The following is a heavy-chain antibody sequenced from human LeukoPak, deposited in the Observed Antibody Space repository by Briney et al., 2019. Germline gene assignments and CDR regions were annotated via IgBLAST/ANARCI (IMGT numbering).Heavy chain of an antibody. D-gene: IGHD5-18*01. V-gene: IGHV3-53*01. Sequence: QSGGSLRLSCAASGFTVSSNHMSWVRQAPGKGLEWVAAIYSGGSTHYADSVKGRFTVSRDNSKNTLYLQMNSLRAEDTAVYYCARGMMQLWHWGQGTLVTVSS. CDR3: ARGMMQLWH. J-gene: IGHJ4*02. CDR1: GFTVSSNH. CDR2: IYSGGST.